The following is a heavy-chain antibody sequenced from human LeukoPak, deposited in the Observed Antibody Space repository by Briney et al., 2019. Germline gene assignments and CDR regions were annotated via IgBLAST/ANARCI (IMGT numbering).Heavy chain of an antibody. V-gene: IGHV3-21*01. CDR3: AKIGVADTDAYFDF. D-gene: IGHD6-19*01. Sequence: GGSLTLSCAASGFTFSTSGMSWVRQAPGKGLEWVSSISKTSYYRRYADSLKGRFTVSRDNAKNSVFLQMRSLRVEDTAVYYCAKIGVADTDAYFDFWGRGTLVTVSS. CDR2: ISKTSYYR. J-gene: IGHJ4*02. CDR1: GFTFSTSG.